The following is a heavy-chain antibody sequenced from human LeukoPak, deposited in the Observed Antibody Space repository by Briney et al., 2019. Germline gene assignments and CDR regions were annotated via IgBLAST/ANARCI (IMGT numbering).Heavy chain of an antibody. CDR2: IRGSGGST. J-gene: IGHJ6*02. CDR3: AKVGPLCSSTSCYNMGYYYYGMDV. Sequence: TGGSLRLSCAASGFTFSNYWMTWVRQAPGKALEWVSTIRGSGGSTYYADSVKGRFTISRDNSKNTLYLQMNSLRAEDTAVYYCAKVGPLCSSTSCYNMGYYYYGMDVWGQGTTVTVSS. CDR1: GFTFSNYW. V-gene: IGHV3-23*01. D-gene: IGHD2-2*02.